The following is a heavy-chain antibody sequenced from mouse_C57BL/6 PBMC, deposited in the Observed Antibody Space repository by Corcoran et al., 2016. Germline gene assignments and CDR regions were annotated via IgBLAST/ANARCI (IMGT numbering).Heavy chain of an antibody. V-gene: IGHV1-55*01. CDR2: IYPGSGST. D-gene: IGHD2-12*01. CDR1: GYTFTSYW. Sequence: QVQLQQPGAELVKPGASVKMSCKASGYTFTSYWITWVKQRPGQGLEWIGDIYPGSGSTNYNEKFKSKATLTVDTSSNTAYMQLSSLASEDSAVYYCARTLYENWYFDVWGTGTTVTVSS. J-gene: IGHJ1*03. CDR3: ARTLYENWYFDV.